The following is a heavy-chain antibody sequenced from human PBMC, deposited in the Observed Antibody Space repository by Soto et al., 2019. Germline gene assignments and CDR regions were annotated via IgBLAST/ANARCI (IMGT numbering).Heavy chain of an antibody. D-gene: IGHD6-19*01. CDR2: IWYDGSNK. V-gene: IGHV3-33*01. CDR1: GFTFSGHA. Sequence: QVQLVESGGGVAQPGRSLRLSCTVSGFTFSGHAMHWVRQAPGKGLEWVTQIWYDGSNKYYAESVKGRFTISRDNSKNTLYXQMXXLRVXDTAVYYCARDGQGLAPYALDVWGQGTSVTVSS. J-gene: IGHJ6*02. CDR3: ARDGQGLAPYALDV.